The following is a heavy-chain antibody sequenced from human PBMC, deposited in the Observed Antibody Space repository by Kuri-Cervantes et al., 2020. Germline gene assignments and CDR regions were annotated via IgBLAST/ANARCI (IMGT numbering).Heavy chain of an antibody. Sequence: ASVKVSCKASGYNFTSYGISWVRQAPGQVLEWMGWISAYNGNTNYAQKLQGRFTMTTDTSTSTDYVELRSLKSDDTAVYYCARDGGFKVATIDYWGQGTLVTVSS. J-gene: IGHJ4*02. V-gene: IGHV1-18*01. CDR2: ISAYNGNT. D-gene: IGHD5-12*01. CDR1: GYNFTSYG. CDR3: ARDGGFKVATIDY.